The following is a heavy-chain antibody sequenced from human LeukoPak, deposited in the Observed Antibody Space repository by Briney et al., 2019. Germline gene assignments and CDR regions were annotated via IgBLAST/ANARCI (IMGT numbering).Heavy chain of an antibody. J-gene: IGHJ4*02. CDR2: INPNSGGT. CDR3: ARDFMVRGVTTPDY. Sequence: ASVSVSCKASGYMFTGHYLHWVRQAPGQGLEWLGWINPNSGGTNYAQKFQGRVTMTRDTSISTAYMELSSLRSDDTAVFYCARDFMVRGVTTPDYWGQGTLVTVS. V-gene: IGHV1-2*02. D-gene: IGHD3-10*01. CDR1: GYMFTGHY.